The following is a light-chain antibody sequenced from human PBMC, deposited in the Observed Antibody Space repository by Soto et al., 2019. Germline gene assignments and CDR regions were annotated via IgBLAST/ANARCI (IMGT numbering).Light chain of an antibody. Sequence: QSVLSQPPSASGTPGQRVAISCSGSSSNIGRNTVKWYQQLPGTAPKLLIYDNNRRPSGVPDRFSGSKSGTSASLAISGPQSEDEADYYCAAWDDSLTGLNVFGTGTKLTVL. CDR3: AAWDDSLTGLNV. V-gene: IGLV1-44*01. CDR1: SSNIGRNT. J-gene: IGLJ1*01. CDR2: DNN.